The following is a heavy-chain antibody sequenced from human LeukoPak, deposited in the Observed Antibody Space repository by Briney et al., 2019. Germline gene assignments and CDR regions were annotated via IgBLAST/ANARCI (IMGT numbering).Heavy chain of an antibody. V-gene: IGHV4-4*07. J-gene: IGHJ3*02. CDR2: LHSSGST. CDR1: GCSISSYF. CDR3: ARDFSLGGSDYSVAFDI. Sequence: SETLSLTCTVSGCSISSYFWSWIRQPAGNGLEWIGRLHSSGSTYYNPSLMSRVTMSVDTSKNQFSLKLRSVTAADTAVYYCARDFSLGGSDYSVAFDIWGQGTMVTVSS. D-gene: IGHD2-21*01.